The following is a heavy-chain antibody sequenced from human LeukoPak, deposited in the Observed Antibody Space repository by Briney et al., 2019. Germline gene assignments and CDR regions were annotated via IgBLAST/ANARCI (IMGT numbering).Heavy chain of an antibody. Sequence: SETLSLTCGVSGGSISSTNWWSWVRHPPGQGLQWIGEISLTGETNYNPSLNGRVTMSLDKYRNQLSLKLTSVTAADTAIYYCSRESGAFCPFGYWGQGTLVIVPP. CDR1: GGSISSTNW. J-gene: IGHJ4*02. V-gene: IGHV4-4*02. D-gene: IGHD1-26*01. CDR3: SRESGAFCPFGY. CDR2: ISLTGET.